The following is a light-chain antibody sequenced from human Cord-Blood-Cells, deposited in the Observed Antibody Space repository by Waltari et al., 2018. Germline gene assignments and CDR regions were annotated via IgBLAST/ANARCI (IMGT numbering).Light chain of an antibody. V-gene: IGKV3-20*01. Sequence: EIVLTQSPGTLSLSPGERATLSCRASQSVSSSYLAWYQQKPGQAPRLLSYGASSRATGIPDRFSGSGSGTAFTLTISRLEPEDFAVYYCQQYGSSFGPGTKVDIK. CDR2: GAS. CDR3: QQYGSS. CDR1: QSVSSSY. J-gene: IGKJ3*01.